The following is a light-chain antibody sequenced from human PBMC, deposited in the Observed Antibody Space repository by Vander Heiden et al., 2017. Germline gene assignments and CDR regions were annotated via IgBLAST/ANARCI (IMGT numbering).Light chain of an antibody. CDR2: KAS. V-gene: IGKV1-5*03. Sequence: DIQMTPSPSTLSASVGARVTISCRASQRISSWLAWYQQKPGKAPKLLNYKASRLESGVPTRFSGGGSRKELTLTISVLQPDDFATYCCQQYNSYWTFGQGTKVEIK. CDR1: QRISSW. CDR3: QQYNSYWT. J-gene: IGKJ1*01.